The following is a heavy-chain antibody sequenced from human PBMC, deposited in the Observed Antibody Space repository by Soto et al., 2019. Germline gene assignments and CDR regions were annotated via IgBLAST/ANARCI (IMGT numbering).Heavy chain of an antibody. CDR2: IYTSGST. J-gene: IGHJ4*02. V-gene: IGHV4-4*07. CDR3: SVMGRFTISRDNLRNTLFLQMNTLGPADTAVYYCASTSH. D-gene: IGHD3-3*01. CDR1: GGSISSYY. Sequence: PSETLSLTCTVSGGSISSYYWSWIRQPAGKGLEWIGRIYTSGSTNYNPFSSFGLHWVRQAPGKGPEWVAVISADGSQKFYADSVMGRFTISRDNLRNTLFLQMNTLGPADTAVYYCASTSHWGQGTQVTVSS.